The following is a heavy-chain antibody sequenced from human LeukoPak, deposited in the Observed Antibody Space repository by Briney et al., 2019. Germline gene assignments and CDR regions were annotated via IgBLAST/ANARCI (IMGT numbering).Heavy chain of an antibody. V-gene: IGHV1-46*03. CDR2: INPSGGST. Sequence: ASVEVSCKASGYTFTSYYMHWVRQAPGQGLEWMGIINPSGGSTSYAQKFQGRVTMTRDTSTSTVYMELSSLRSEDTAVYYCARVVISGAPFDYWGQGTLVTVSS. J-gene: IGHJ4*02. D-gene: IGHD1-26*01. CDR1: GYTFTSYY. CDR3: ARVVISGAPFDY.